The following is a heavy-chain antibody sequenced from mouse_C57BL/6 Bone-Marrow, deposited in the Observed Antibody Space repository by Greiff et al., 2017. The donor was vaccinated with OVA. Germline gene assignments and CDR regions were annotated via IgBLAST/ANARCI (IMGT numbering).Heavy chain of an antibody. CDR1: GFTFTDYY. Sequence: EVKLVESGGGLVQPGGSLILSCAASGFTFTDYYMSWVRQPPGKALEWLGFIRNKANGYTTEYSASVKGRFTISRDNSQSILYLQMNAMRAEDSATYYCARHLLEKYYFDYWGQGTTLTVSS. CDR2: IRNKANGYTT. J-gene: IGHJ2*01. V-gene: IGHV7-3*01. CDR3: ARHLLEKYYFDY. D-gene: IGHD1-1*01.